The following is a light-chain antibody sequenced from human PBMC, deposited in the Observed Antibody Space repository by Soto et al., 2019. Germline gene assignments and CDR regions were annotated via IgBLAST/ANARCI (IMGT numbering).Light chain of an antibody. V-gene: IGKV3D-15*01. CDR1: QSVSTN. Sequence: VVTQGTDTLSGGPGESAKLSCRTSQSVSTNVAWYQHRPGQPPRLLIYGASTRATGIPARFSGSGSRTQFTLTISSLQSEHFAPYYCLQYTNRPPYTFGQGTQL. CDR2: GAS. CDR3: LQYTNRPPYT. J-gene: IGKJ2*01.